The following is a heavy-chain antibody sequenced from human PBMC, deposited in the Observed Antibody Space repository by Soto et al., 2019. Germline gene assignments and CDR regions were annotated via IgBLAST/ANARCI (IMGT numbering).Heavy chain of an antibody. J-gene: IGHJ6*02. CDR3: AARYHGATDYGDYAHYGMDV. D-gene: IGHD4-17*01. CDR1: GGTFSSYA. V-gene: IGHV1-69*06. CDR2: IIPIFGTA. Sequence: QVQLVQSGAEVKKPGSSVKVSCTASGGTFSSYAISWVRQAPGQGLEWMGGIIPIFGTANYAQKFQGRVTITADKSTSTAYMELSSLRSEDTAVSYCAARYHGATDYGDYAHYGMDVWGQGTTVTVSS.